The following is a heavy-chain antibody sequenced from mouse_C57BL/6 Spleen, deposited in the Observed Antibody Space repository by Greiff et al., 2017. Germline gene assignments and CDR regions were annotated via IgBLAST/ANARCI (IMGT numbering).Heavy chain of an antibody. Sequence: VQVVESGPGLVQPSQSLSITCTVSGFSLTSYGVHWVRQSPGKGLEWLGVIWSGGSTDYNAAFISRLSISKDNSRSQVFFKMNSLQADDTSIYYCARNCYGSSYDAMDYWGQGTSVTVSS. CDR3: ARNCYGSSYDAMDY. CDR1: GFSLTSYG. J-gene: IGHJ4*01. V-gene: IGHV2-2*01. D-gene: IGHD1-1*01. CDR2: IWSGGST.